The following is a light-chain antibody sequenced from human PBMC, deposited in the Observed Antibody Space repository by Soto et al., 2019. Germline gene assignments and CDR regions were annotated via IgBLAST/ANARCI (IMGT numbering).Light chain of an antibody. J-gene: IGKJ3*01. CDR1: QSFSSSY. CDR3: QHNGSALFT. CDR2: GAS. Sequence: EIVLTQSPGTLSLSPGERATLSCRASQSFSSSYLAWYQQKPGQAPRLLIYGASSRATGIPDRFSGSGSGTDFTPTISALKPKDLAVYYCQHNGSALFTLAPGTKVD. V-gene: IGKV3-20*01.